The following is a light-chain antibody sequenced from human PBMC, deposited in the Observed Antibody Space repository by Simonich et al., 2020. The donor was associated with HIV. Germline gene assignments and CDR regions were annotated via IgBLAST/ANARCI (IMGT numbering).Light chain of an antibody. V-gene: IGLV2-14*01. CDR1: SSDVGGYNY. CDR3: QSYDSSLSGWV. CDR2: DVS. Sequence: QSALTQPASVSGSPGQSITISCTGTSSDVGGYNYVSWYQQHPGKAPKLMIYDVSKRPSGVSNRFSGSKSGTAASLAITGLQPEDEADYHCQSYDSSLSGWVFGGGTKLTVL. J-gene: IGLJ3*02.